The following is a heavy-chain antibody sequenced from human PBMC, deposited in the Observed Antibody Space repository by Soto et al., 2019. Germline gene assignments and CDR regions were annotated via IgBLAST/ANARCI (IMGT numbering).Heavy chain of an antibody. CDR1: GGSFSGYY. CDR3: ARDEVGATYYFDY. D-gene: IGHD1-26*01. Sequence: TLETLSLTCAVYGGSFSGYYWSCIRQPPGKGLEWIGEINHSGSTNYNPSLKSRVTISVDTSKNQFSLKLSSVTAADTAVYYCARDEVGATYYFDYWGQGTLVTVSS. CDR2: INHSGST. J-gene: IGHJ4*02. V-gene: IGHV4-34*01.